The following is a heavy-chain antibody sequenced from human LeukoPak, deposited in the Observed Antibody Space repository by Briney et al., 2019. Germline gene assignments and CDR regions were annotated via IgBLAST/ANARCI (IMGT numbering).Heavy chain of an antibody. CDR2: IYTSGST. V-gene: IGHV4-4*07. J-gene: IGHJ4*02. Sequence: SETLSLTCTVSGGSISSYYWRWVRQPAGKGREWIGRIYTSGSTNYNPSLKSRVTISVDTSKNQFSLKLSSVPAADTAVYYCATIERRGGWYFDYWGQGTLVTVSS. D-gene: IGHD3-16*01. CDR1: GGSISSYY. CDR3: ATIERRGGWYFDY.